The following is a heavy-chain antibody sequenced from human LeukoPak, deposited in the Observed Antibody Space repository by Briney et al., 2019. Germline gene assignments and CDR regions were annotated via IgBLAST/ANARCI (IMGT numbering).Heavy chain of an antibody. CDR2: ISSSGSTI. J-gene: IGHJ4*02. D-gene: IGHD3-22*01. CDR3: ARDPGSYYYDSSGSN. CDR1: GFTFSDYY. V-gene: IGHV3-11*04. Sequence: PGGSLRLSCAASGFTFSDYYMSWIRQAPGKGLEWVSYISSSGSTIYYADSVKGRFTISRDNAKNSLYLQMNSLRAEDTAVYYCARDPGSYYYDSSGSNWGQGTLVTVSS.